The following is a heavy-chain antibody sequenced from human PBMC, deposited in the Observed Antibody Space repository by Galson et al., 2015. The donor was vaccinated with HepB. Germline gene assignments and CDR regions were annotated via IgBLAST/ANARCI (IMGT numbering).Heavy chain of an antibody. CDR3: ARSPSYYYIILVGRWANWFDP. V-gene: IGHV4-39*06. D-gene: IGHD3-9*01. J-gene: IGHJ5*02. CDR1: GGPISSRSNY. Sequence: SEPLSLTSTVPGGPISSRSNYWSWTRHPPGKGLEWIESIYSSGSTYYNPSLKSRVTISVDTSKNQFPLKLSSVTAADTAVYYCARSPSYYYIILVGRWANWFDPWGQGTLVTVSS. CDR2: IYSSGST.